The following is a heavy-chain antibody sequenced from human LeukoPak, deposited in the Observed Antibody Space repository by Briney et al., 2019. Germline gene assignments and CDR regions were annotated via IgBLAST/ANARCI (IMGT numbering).Heavy chain of an antibody. J-gene: IGHJ4*02. D-gene: IGHD3-3*01. CDR3: ARDHYTFWSGLPSTY. Sequence: GGSLRLSCAASGFTFSSYGMHWVRQPLGKGLEWVAVISHDGINKYYADSVKARFTISRDNSENTVYLQMNSLRPEDTAVYYCARDHYTFWSGLPSTYWGQGTLVTVSS. CDR2: ISHDGINK. V-gene: IGHV3-30*19. CDR1: GFTFSSYG.